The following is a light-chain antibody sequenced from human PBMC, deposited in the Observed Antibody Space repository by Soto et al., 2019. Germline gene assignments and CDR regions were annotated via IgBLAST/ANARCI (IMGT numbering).Light chain of an antibody. CDR3: HQRYNWPRVT. V-gene: IGKV1-9*01. CDR2: AAS. J-gene: IGKJ5*01. Sequence: DIQLTQSPSFLSASVGDRVTITCRASRGISSYLAWYQQKPGKAPKLLIYAASTLQTGVPSRFSGSGSGTEFTLTITSLEPEDFAVYFCHQRYNWPRVTFGQGTRLEIK. CDR1: RGISSY.